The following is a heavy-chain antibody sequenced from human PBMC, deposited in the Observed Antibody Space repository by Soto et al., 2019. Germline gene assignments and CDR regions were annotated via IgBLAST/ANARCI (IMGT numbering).Heavy chain of an antibody. CDR2: IYTSVST. CDR1: GGSISSYY. J-gene: IGHJ5*02. Sequence: SETLSLTCTVSGGSISSYYWSWIRQPAGKGLEWIGRIYTSVSTNYNPSLKSRVTMSVDTSKNQFSLKLSSVTAADTAVYYSASLATNWTYVFDHWGQGTLVTVSS. V-gene: IGHV4-4*07. D-gene: IGHD1-7*01. CDR3: ASLATNWTYVFDH.